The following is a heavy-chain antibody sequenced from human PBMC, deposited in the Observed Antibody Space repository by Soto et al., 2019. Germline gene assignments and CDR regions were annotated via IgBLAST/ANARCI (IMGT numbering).Heavy chain of an antibody. CDR3: ARWVRSSGQHYYYYYMDV. J-gene: IGHJ6*03. CDR2: IIPILGIA. CDR1: GGTFSSYT. Sequence: QVQLMQSGAEVKKPGSSVKVSCKASGGTFSSYTISWVRQAPGQGLEWMGRIIPILGIANYAQKFQGRVTITADKSTSTAYMELSSLRSEDTAVYYCARWVRSSGQHYYYYYMDVWGKGTTVTVSS. D-gene: IGHD6-19*01. V-gene: IGHV1-69*02.